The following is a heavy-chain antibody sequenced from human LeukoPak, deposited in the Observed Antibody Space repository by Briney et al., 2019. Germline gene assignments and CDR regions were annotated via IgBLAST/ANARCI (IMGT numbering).Heavy chain of an antibody. CDR1: GGSISGYY. CDR3: ARNWNIYGDLNWFDP. D-gene: IGHD4-17*01. Sequence: SETLSLTCTVSGGSISGYYWSWVRQPPGKGVGWIGCIYYTGTTKYNPSLKSRVTISVDTSKNQLSLKLTSVTAADTALYYCARNWNIYGDLNWFDPWGQGSLVTVSS. J-gene: IGHJ5*02. CDR2: IYYTGTT. V-gene: IGHV4-59*01.